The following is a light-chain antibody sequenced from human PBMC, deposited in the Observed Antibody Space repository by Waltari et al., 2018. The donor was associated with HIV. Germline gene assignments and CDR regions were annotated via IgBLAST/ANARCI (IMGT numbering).Light chain of an antibody. CDR1: KLGDKY. CDR3: QAWDSSTAV. CDR2: QDI. Sequence: SYELTQPPSVSVSPGQTATITCSGDKLGDKYVFWYQQKPGQSPVLVISQDIKRPSGLPERFSGSNSGNTATLTISGTQAMDEADYYCQAWDSSTAVFGTGTKVTVL. J-gene: IGLJ1*01. V-gene: IGLV3-1*01.